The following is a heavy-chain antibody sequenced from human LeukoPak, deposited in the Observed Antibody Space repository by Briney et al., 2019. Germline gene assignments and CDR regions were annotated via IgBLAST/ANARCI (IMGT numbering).Heavy chain of an antibody. V-gene: IGHV1-18*01. J-gene: IGHJ4*02. D-gene: IGHD4-17*01. CDR1: GYTFTSYG. CDR2: ISAYNGNT. CDR3: ARDRATTVTTWAEIDY. Sequence: GASVKASCKASGYTFTSYGISWVRQAPGQGLEWMGWISAYNGNTNYAQKLQGRVTMTTDTSTSTAYMELRSLGSDDTAVYYCARDRATTVTTWAEIDYWGQGTLVTVSS.